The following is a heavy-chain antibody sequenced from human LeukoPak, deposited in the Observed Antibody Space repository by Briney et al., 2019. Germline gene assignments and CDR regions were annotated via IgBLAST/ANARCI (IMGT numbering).Heavy chain of an antibody. D-gene: IGHD4-17*01. CDR1: GGSFSDYY. Sequence: QPSETLSLTCAVYGGSFSDYYWSWIRQPPGKGLEWIGYIYYSGSTYYNPSLKSRVTISVDTSKNQFSLKLSSVTAADTAVYYCARATVNYYMDVWGKGTTVTVSS. CDR2: IYYSGST. CDR3: ARATVNYYMDV. V-gene: IGHV4-59*12. J-gene: IGHJ6*03.